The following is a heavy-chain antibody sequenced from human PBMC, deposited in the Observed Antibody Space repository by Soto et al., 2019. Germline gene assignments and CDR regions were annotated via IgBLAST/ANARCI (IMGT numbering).Heavy chain of an antibody. CDR2: ISGSGGST. J-gene: IGHJ6*03. V-gene: IGHV3-23*01. CDR3: AKAPTVTTGYYYYMDV. Sequence: PGGSLRLSCAASGFTFSSYAMSWVRQAPGKGLEWVSAISGSGGSTYYADSAKGRFTISRDNSKNTLYLQMNSLRAEDTAVYYCAKAPTVTTGYYYYMDVWGKGTTVTVSS. D-gene: IGHD4-17*01. CDR1: GFTFSSYA.